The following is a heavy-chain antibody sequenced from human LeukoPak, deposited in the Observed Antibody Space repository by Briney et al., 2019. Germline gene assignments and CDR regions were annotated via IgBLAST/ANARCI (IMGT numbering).Heavy chain of an antibody. CDR3: ARGEHYGGNSGCDFDC. D-gene: IGHD4-23*01. V-gene: IGHV4-34*01. CDR1: GRSFSDYY. Sequence: SETLSLTCAVYGRSFSDYYWSWIRQPPGKGLEWIGEINHSGSTNYNPSLKSRVTISVDTSKNQFSLKLSSVTAADTAVYYCARGEHYGGNSGCDFDCWGRRALATVCS. CDR2: INHSGST. J-gene: IGHJ4*02.